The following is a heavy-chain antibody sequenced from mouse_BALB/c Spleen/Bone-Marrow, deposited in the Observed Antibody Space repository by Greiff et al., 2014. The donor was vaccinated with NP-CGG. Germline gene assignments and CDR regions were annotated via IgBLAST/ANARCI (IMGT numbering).Heavy chain of an antibody. CDR2: INSNGGSN. V-gene: IGHV5-6-3*01. CDR1: GFTFSSYG. CDR3: ARGNYGNYVDYFDY. J-gene: IGHJ2*01. D-gene: IGHD2-1*01. Sequence: DVHLVESGGGLVQPGGSLKLSCAASGFTFSSYGMSWVRQTPDKRLELVASINSNGGSNYYPDSVKGRFTISRDNAKKTLSLQMSSLKSEDTAVYYCARGNYGNYVDYFDYWGQGTTLTVSS.